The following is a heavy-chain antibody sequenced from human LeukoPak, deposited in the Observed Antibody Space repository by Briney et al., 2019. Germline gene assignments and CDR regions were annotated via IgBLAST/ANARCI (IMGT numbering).Heavy chain of an antibody. CDR3: ALTNGAIGDDAFDI. CDR1: GGSIGSYY. J-gene: IGHJ3*02. Sequence: SSETLSLTFTVSGGSIGSYYGSWIRQPPGKGLEWIGYICTSGSTNYNPSLKSRVTISVDTSKNQFSLKLSYVTAADTAVYYCALTNGAIGDDAFDIWGQGTMVTVSS. D-gene: IGHD4/OR15-4a*01. CDR2: ICTSGST. V-gene: IGHV4-4*09.